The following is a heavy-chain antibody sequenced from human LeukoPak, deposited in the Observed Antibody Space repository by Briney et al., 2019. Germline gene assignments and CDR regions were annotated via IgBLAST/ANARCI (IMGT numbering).Heavy chain of an antibody. CDR1: GFTFSDYN. CDR2: ISRSGSTK. D-gene: IGHD4-23*01. V-gene: IGHV3-11*04. CDR3: LGGGN. Sequence: PGGSLRLSCAASGFTFSDYNMRWIRQAPGKGLEWVSSISRSGSTKYYADSVKGRFTISRDNAKNSLFLQMNSLRAEDTAVYYCLGGGNLGQGTLVTVSS. J-gene: IGHJ4*02.